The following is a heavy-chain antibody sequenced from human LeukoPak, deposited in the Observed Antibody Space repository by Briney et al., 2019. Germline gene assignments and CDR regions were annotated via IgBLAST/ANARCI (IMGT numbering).Heavy chain of an antibody. CDR1: GFAFSSYD. CDR3: ARDRDSNWYPYHDH. CDR2: IKQDGSQK. D-gene: IGHD4-11*01. J-gene: IGHJ4*02. Sequence: GGSLRLSCAASGFAFSSYDVNWVRQAAGKGLEWLANIKQDGSQKYYVDSVKGRFTISRDNAKNSLYLQMNSLGAEDTAVYYCARDRDSNWYPYHDHWSQGTLVSVSS. V-gene: IGHV3-7*03.